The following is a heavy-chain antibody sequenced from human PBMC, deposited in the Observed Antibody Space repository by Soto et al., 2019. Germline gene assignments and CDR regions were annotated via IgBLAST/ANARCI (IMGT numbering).Heavy chain of an antibody. CDR1: GLRLATSA. Sequence: EVQLLESGGSSVQSRGSLTLSCAASGLRLATSAMSWVRQAPGKGLEWVSTISVSGATTLYADSVKGRFAVHRDGSRNTMALEMTGLRVDDSALYFCAKTAGQGAVDVYPRWFDTWGHGTLVTVS. D-gene: IGHD2-15*01. V-gene: IGHV3-23*01. CDR3: AKTAGQGAVDVYPRWFDT. J-gene: IGHJ5*01. CDR2: ISVSGATT.